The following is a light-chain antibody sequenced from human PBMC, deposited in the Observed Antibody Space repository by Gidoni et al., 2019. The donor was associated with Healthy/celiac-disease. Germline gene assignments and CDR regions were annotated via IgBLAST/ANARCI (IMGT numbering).Light chain of an antibody. V-gene: IGLV2-14*01. Sequence: QSALPQPASVSVSPGQSITISCTGTSSDVGGYNYVSWYQQHPGKAPKLMIYDVSKRPSGVSKRFSGSKSGNTASLTISGLQAEDEADYYCSSYTSSSTYVFGTGTKVTVL. CDR3: SSYTSSSTYV. CDR1: SSDVGGYNY. CDR2: DVS. J-gene: IGLJ1*01.